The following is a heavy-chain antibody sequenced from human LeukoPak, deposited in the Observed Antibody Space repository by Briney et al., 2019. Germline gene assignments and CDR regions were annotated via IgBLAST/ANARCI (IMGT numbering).Heavy chain of an antibody. CDR2: INPGNGDT. Sequence: GASVKVSCKGSGYTFTNYAVHWVRQAPGQRLEWLGWINPGNGDTKCSQNFQGRVTVTSGTSAATAYVELNSLTSEDTAVYYCARERWHCRVNCYSVYYYALDVWGQGTTVTVSS. J-gene: IGHJ6*02. V-gene: IGHV1-3*01. D-gene: IGHD2-15*01. CDR1: GYTFTNYA. CDR3: ARERWHCRVNCYSVYYYALDV.